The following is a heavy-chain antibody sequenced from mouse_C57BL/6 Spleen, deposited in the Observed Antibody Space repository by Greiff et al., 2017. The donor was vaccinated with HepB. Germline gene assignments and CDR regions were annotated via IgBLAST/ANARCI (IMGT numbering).Heavy chain of an antibody. CDR3: AIGEYYYGSSYGN. CDR1: GYTFTSYW. CDR2: IHPSDSDT. V-gene: IGHV1-74*01. Sequence: VQRVESGAELVKPGASVKVSCKASGYTFTSYWMHWVKQRPGQGLEWIGRIHPSDSDTNYNQKFKGKATLTVDKSSSTAYMQLSSLTSEDSAVYYCAIGEYYYGSSYGNWGKGTTLTVSS. D-gene: IGHD1-1*01. J-gene: IGHJ2*01.